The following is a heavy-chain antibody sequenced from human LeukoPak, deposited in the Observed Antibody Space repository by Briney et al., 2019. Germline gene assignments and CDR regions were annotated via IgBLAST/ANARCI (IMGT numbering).Heavy chain of an antibody. CDR1: GGSISSGGYY. V-gene: IGHV4-31*01. D-gene: IGHD5-12*01. CDR3: ARVDRGYSGYDLGYFDY. Sequence: PSETLSLTCTVSGGSISSGGYYWSWIRQHPGKGLEWIGYIYYSGSTYYNPSLKSQVTISVDTSKNQFSLKLSSVTAADTAVYYCARVDRGYSGYDLGYFDYWGQGTLVTVSS. J-gene: IGHJ4*02. CDR2: IYYSGST.